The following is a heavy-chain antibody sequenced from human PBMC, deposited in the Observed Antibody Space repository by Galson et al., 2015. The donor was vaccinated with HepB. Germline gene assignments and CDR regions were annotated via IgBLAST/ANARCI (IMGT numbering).Heavy chain of an antibody. V-gene: IGHV3-7*03. J-gene: IGHJ3*02. CDR2: IKQDGSEK. Sequence: SLRLSCAASGFTFSNYWMNWVRQASGKGLEWVANIKQDGSEKYYVDSVKGRFTISRDNAKNSLYLQMNSLRAEDTAVYYCARDSTHYYDSVRGGENYAFDIWGQGTMVTVSS. CDR3: ARDSTHYYDSVRGGENYAFDI. CDR1: GFTFSNYW. D-gene: IGHD3-22*01.